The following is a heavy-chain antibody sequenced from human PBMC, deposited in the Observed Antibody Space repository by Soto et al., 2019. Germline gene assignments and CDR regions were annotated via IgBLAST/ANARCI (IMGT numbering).Heavy chain of an antibody. J-gene: IGHJ6*02. CDR2: FDPEDGET. CDR1: GYTLTELS. D-gene: IGHD6-19*01. V-gene: IGHV1-24*01. Sequence: ASVKVSCKVSGYTLTELSMHWVRQAPGKGLAWMGGFDPEDGETIYAQRFQGRVTMTEDTSTDTAYMELSSLRSEDTAVYYCAISHSSGYTWGLEYYYYYGMDVWGQGTTVTVS. CDR3: AISHSSGYTWGLEYYYYYGMDV.